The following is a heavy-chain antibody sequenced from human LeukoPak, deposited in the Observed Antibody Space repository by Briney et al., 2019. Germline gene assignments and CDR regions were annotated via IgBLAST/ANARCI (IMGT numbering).Heavy chain of an antibody. V-gene: IGHV4-34*01. CDR1: GGSFSNYY. D-gene: IGHD3-10*01. J-gene: IGHJ4*02. CDR3: ARGPRTYYYGSGSYYNYPYYFDY. CDR2: INHSGST. Sequence: SETLSLTCGVYGGSFSNYYWSCIRQSPGKGLEWIGEINHSGSTNYNPSLKSRVTISVDTSKNQFSLKLSSVTAADTAVYYCARGPRTYYYGSGSYYNYPYYFDYWGQGTLVTVSS.